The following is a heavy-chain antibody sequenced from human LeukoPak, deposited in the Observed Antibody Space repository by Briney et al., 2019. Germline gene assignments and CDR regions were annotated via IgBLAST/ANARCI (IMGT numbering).Heavy chain of an antibody. CDR2: IYYSGST. CDR1: GGSISSGGYY. Sequence: PSETLSLTCTVSGGSISSGGYYWRWIRQHPGKGLEWIGYIYYSGSTYYNPSLKSRITISVDTAKNQFSLKLRSVPAADTAVYYCARAGSGSSSYFDYWGQGTLVTVSS. D-gene: IGHD3-3*01. V-gene: IGHV4-31*03. CDR3: ARAGSGSSSYFDY. J-gene: IGHJ4*02.